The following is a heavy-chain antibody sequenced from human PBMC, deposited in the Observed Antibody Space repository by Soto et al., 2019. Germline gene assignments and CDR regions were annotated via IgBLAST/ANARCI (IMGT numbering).Heavy chain of an antibody. V-gene: IGHV1-2*02. Sequence: QVQLVQSGAEVKKPGASVTVSCKTSGYPLTDFYIHWVRQAPGQGLEWMAWINPHTGDTNTALKFQGRVTMTRDTSINTAFMELTRLRSDDTAVYYCAREGGAAPSARREWYLDLWGRGTLVSVSS. D-gene: IGHD6-25*01. CDR1: GYPLTDFY. CDR3: AREGGAAPSARREWYLDL. CDR2: INPHTGDT. J-gene: IGHJ2*01.